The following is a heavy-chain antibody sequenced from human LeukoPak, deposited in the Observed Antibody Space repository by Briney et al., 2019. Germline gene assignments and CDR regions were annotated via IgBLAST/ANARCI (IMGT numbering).Heavy chain of an antibody. V-gene: IGHV3-66*01. D-gene: IGHD3-16*01. J-gene: IGHJ3*01. CDR3: ARVGDSTRAFHV. CDR1: GFTATNNF. CDR2: ITGGGGR. Sequence: RGSLRLSSAPSGFTATNNFTCWVPPAPRQGAEWVSLITGGGGRYYAAPVKGRLTIYRGNSENSLYLQMNSLSPEDTAAYYWARVGDSTRAFHVWGEGTLVIVSP.